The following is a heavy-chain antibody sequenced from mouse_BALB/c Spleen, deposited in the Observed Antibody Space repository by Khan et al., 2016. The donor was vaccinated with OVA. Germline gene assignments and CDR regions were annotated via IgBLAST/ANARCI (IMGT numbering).Heavy chain of an antibody. CDR1: GYSITSDYA. V-gene: IGHV3-2*02. CDR3: ARDYGSSYLFFDY. CDR2: ITYSGNT. Sequence: VQLQQSGPGLVKPSQSLSLTCTVTGYSITSDYAWNWIRQFPGNKLEWMAYITYSGNTGYNPSLKGRISITRDTSKNQFFLQLNSVTTEDTATYYCARDYGSSYLFFDYWGRGTTLTVSS. J-gene: IGHJ2*01. D-gene: IGHD1-1*01.